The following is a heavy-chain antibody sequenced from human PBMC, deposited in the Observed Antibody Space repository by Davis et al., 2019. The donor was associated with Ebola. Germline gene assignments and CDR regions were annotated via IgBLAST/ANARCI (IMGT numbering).Heavy chain of an antibody. CDR3: ARAHIPSRTDYYGLDV. D-gene: IGHD2-2*02. CDR1: GGTFSNYA. CDR2: IIPIFGTP. V-gene: IGHV1-69*13. J-gene: IGHJ6*02. Sequence: SVKVSCKASGGTFSNYAISWVRQAPGQGLEWMGGIIPIFGTPNSAQKFQGRVTITADESPSTTYMELSSLRSAATAVYYCARAHIPSRTDYYGLDVWGQGTTVTISS.